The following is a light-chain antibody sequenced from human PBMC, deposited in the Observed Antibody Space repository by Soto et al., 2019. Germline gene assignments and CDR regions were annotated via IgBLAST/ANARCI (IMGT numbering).Light chain of an antibody. CDR3: QQYGRT. CDR2: GAS. J-gene: IGKJ1*01. V-gene: IGKV3-20*01. Sequence: EIVLTQSPGTLSLSPGERATLSCRASQSVSSSYLAWYQQKPGQAPRLLIYGASSRATGIPDRFSGSGSGTDSPLTISRLEPEVFAVYYCQQYGRTFGQGTKVEI. CDR1: QSVSSSY.